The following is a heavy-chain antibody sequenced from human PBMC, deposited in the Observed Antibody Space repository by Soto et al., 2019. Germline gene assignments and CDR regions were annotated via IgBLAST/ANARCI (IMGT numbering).Heavy chain of an antibody. J-gene: IGHJ6*03. Sequence: VQLLESGGGFVPPGGSLRLSCAASGFIFSDYAMTWVRQAPGKGLEWVSAISGSGGKTYYADSVKGRFTIPRDSSQNMMSLQMSGLRAEDTAIYYCVKGMNYYYYYMDVWGNGTTVTVSS. CDR3: VKGMNYYYYYMDV. CDR1: GFIFSDYA. V-gene: IGHV3-23*01. CDR2: ISGSGGKT.